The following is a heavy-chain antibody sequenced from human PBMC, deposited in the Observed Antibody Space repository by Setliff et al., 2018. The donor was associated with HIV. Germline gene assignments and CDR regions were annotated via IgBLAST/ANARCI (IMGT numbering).Heavy chain of an antibody. Sequence: SQTLSLTCTVSGDSIRGYYWSWIRQPPGKGLEWMGYVFYTGFAAYNPSLKSRLTISVDTSKSQFSLTLTSVTAADTAVYYCARQMPIPGIAITPVDYWGQGALVTV. J-gene: IGHJ4*02. CDR3: ARQMPIPGIAITPVDY. CDR2: VFYTGFA. V-gene: IGHV4-59*08. D-gene: IGHD5-12*01. CDR1: GDSIRGYY.